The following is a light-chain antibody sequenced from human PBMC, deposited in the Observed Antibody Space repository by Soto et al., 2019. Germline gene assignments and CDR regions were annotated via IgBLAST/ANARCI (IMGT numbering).Light chain of an antibody. J-gene: IGKJ2*01. CDR3: QQNHSPPFT. Sequence: DIPMTQSPSSLSASVGDRVTITCRASQSISSYLNWYQQRPGKAPKLLIYTASTLESGVPSRFTGSGSGTDFTLTISSLQPEDFAPYHCQQNHSPPFTFGQGTKVEVK. V-gene: IGKV1-39*01. CDR2: TAS. CDR1: QSISSY.